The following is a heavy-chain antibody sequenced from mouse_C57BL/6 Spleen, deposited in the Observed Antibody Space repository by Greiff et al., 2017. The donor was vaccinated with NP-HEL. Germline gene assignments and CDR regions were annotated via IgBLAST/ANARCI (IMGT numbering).Heavy chain of an antibody. CDR2: IYPGSGST. V-gene: IGHV1-55*01. J-gene: IGHJ4*01. CDR3: ARWGYYDYDYAMDY. Sequence: QVQLQQQPGAELVKPGASVKMSCKASGYTFTSYWITWVKQRPGQGLEWIGDIYPGSGSTNYNEKFKSKATLTVDTSSSTAYMQLSSLTSEDSAVYYCARWGYYDYDYAMDYWGQGTSVTVSS. CDR1: GYTFTSYW. D-gene: IGHD2-4*01.